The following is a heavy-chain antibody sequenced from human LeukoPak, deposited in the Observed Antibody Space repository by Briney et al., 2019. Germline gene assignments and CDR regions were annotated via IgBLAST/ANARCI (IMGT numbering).Heavy chain of an antibody. CDR2: IYYSGST. CDR1: GGSISTYY. Sequence: SETLSPTCTVSGGSISTYYWSWIRQSPVKGLEWIGSIYYSGSTNYNPSLKSRVTISVDTSKNQFSLELSSVTAADTAVYYCAVNLTKHTFDIWGQGTMVTVSS. V-gene: IGHV4-59*08. CDR3: AVNLTKHTFDI. D-gene: IGHD1-1*01. J-gene: IGHJ3*02.